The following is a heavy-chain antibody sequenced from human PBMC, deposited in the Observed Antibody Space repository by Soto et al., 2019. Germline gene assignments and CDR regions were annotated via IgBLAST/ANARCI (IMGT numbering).Heavy chain of an antibody. V-gene: IGHV4-30-4*01. D-gene: IGHD2-2*02. Sequence: SETLSLTCTVSGDSISSGDYYWSWIRQPPGKGLEWIGYIYYTGYTYYTPPLKSRVTISIDTSKNQFSLKLTSVTAADTAMYYCARECSSTTCYITTFNSWLDPWGQGTLVTVSS. CDR3: ARECSSTTCYITTFNSWLDP. CDR1: GDSISSGDYY. CDR2: IYYTGYT. J-gene: IGHJ5*02.